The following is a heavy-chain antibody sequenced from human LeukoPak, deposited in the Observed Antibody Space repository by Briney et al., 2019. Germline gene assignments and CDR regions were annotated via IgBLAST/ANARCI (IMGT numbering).Heavy chain of an antibody. Sequence: PGGSLRLSCAASGFTFSGSAMHWVRQASGKGLEWVGRIRSKANSYATAYAASVKGRFTISRDDSKNTAYLQMNSLKTEDTAAYYCTRTNYYDSSGSDYWGQGTLVTVSS. CDR1: GFTFSGSA. V-gene: IGHV3-73*01. D-gene: IGHD3-22*01. J-gene: IGHJ4*02. CDR2: IRSKANSYAT. CDR3: TRTNYYDSSGSDY.